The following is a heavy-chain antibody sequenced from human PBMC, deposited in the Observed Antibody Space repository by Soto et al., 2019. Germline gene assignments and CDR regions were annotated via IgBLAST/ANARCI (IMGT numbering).Heavy chain of an antibody. Sequence: PRLSCAASGFTFATFAMSWVRQAPGKGLEWVSGLSDSGGTTYYADSVKGRLTISRDNSKNKLYLQMNSLRGDDTAVYYCVQRGGSGYYGAFDYWGHGTLVTVSS. V-gene: IGHV3-23*01. CDR1: GFTFATFA. CDR3: VQRGGSGYYGAFDY. J-gene: IGHJ4*01. D-gene: IGHD3-22*01. CDR2: LSDSGGTT.